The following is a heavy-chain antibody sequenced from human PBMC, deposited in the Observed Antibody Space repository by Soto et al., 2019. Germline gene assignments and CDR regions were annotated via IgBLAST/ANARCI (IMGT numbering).Heavy chain of an antibody. D-gene: IGHD2-15*01. Sequence: ASVKVSCKASGYTFTGYYMHWVRQAPGQGLEWMGWINPNSGGTNYAQKFQGWVTMTRDTSISTAYMELSRLRSDDTAVYYCARDVSDCSGGSCYSLGWARNWFDPWGQGTLVTVSS. CDR2: INPNSGGT. J-gene: IGHJ5*02. CDR1: GYTFTGYY. CDR3: ARDVSDCSGGSCYSLGWARNWFDP. V-gene: IGHV1-2*04.